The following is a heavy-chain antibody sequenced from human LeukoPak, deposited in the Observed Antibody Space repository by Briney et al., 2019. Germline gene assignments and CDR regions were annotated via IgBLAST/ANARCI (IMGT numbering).Heavy chain of an antibody. V-gene: IGHV4-59*01. Sequence: SETLSLTCSVSGGSIRSYYWSWIRQPPGKGLEWIGCISYSGSTSYNPSLKSRVTISADTSKNQFSLKLSSVTAADTAVYYCAREPYDSSGYVYWGQGTLVTVS. CDR1: GGSIRSYY. J-gene: IGHJ4*02. CDR3: AREPYDSSGYVY. CDR2: ISYSGST. D-gene: IGHD3-22*01.